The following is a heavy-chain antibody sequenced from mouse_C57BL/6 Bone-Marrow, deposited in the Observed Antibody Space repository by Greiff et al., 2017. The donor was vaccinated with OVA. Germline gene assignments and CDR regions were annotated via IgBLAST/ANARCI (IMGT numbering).Heavy chain of an antibody. D-gene: IGHD2-1*01. J-gene: IGHJ4*01. CDR2: IDPSDSYT. CDR3: ARDYGNKYYAMDY. CDR1: GYTFTSYW. V-gene: IGHV1-69*01. Sequence: QVQLQQPGAELVMPGASVKLSCKASGYTFTSYWMHWVKQRPGQGLEWIGEIDPSDSYTNYNQKFKGKSTLTVDKSSSTAYMQLSSLTSEDSAVYDCARDYGNKYYAMDYWGQGTSVTVSS.